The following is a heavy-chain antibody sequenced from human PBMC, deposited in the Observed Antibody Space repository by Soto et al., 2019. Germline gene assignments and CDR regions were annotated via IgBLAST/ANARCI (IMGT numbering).Heavy chain of an antibody. D-gene: IGHD6-25*01. CDR3: AHIRDSSALGVFDY. CDR2: FYWDDDK. Sequence: QITLKESGPTLVKPTQTLTLTCTFSGFSLSTRGVGVGWIRQPPGKALEWLALFYWDDDKRYGPSLKSRLTITNDTSKNQVVLTMTNMDPVYTPTYYCAHIRDSSALGVFDYWGEGTLVIVSS. J-gene: IGHJ4*02. CDR1: GFSLSTRGVG. V-gene: IGHV2-5*05.